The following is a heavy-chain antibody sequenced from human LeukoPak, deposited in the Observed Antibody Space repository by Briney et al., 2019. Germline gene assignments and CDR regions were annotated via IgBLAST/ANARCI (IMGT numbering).Heavy chain of an antibody. CDR1: GGSIGSSNYY. Sequence: SETLFLTCTVSGGSIGSSNYYWGWIRQPPGKGLEWIGSIYFSGNTYYNPSLKSRVTISVDTSKNHFSLKLSSVTAADTTVYYCARHTSWYSAFDIWGQGTMVTVSS. D-gene: IGHD6-13*01. CDR3: ARHTSWYSAFDI. CDR2: IYFSGNT. J-gene: IGHJ3*02. V-gene: IGHV4-39*01.